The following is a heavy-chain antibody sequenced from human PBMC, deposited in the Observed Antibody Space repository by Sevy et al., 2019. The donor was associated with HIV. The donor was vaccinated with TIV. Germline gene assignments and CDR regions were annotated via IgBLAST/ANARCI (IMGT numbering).Heavy chain of an antibody. D-gene: IGHD1-7*01. CDR3: AKDRIWELGDAFDI. V-gene: IGHV3-23*01. Sequence: GGSLRLSCAASGFTLSSYAMSWVRQAPGKGLEWVSGLSGNGGSTNYADSVKGRFALSRDNSKNTLYLQMNNLRAEDTAIYFCAKDRIWELGDAFDIWGQGTMVTVSS. CDR1: GFTLSSYA. J-gene: IGHJ3*02. CDR2: LSGNGGST.